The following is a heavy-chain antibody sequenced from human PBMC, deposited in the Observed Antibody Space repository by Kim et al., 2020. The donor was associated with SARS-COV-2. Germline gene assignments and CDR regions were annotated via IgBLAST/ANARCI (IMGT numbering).Heavy chain of an antibody. CDR2: IYNGDST. V-gene: IGHV3-53*04. Sequence: GGSLRLSCAASGFNVSSNYMSWVRQAPGKGLEWVSVIYNGDSTYYADSVKGRFTISRHNSKKTLYLQLNSLRAEDTAVYYCTRSVDSLYVSGLYYNGMDVWGQGTTVTVSS. CDR3: TRSVDSLYVSGLYYNGMDV. J-gene: IGHJ6*02. D-gene: IGHD3-16*01. CDR1: GFNVSSNY.